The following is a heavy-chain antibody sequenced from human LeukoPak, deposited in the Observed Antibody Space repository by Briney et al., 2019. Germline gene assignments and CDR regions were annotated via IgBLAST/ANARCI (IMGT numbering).Heavy chain of an antibody. CDR3: ARGFDYSRYYGMDV. CDR1: GGSFSGYY. V-gene: IGHV4-34*01. CDR2: INHSGST. Sequence: SETLSLTCAVYGGSFSGYYWSWIRQPPGKGLEWIGEINHSGSTNYNPSLKSRVTILIDKSKSQFSLKLSSVTAADTAVYYCARGFDYSRYYGMDVWGQGTTVTVSS. D-gene: IGHD4-11*01. J-gene: IGHJ6*02.